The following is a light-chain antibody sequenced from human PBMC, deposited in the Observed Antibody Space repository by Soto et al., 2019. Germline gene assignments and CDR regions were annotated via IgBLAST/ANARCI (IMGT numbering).Light chain of an antibody. J-gene: IGKJ1*01. CDR2: GAS. Sequence: EIVLTQSPGTLSLSPGERATLSCRASQSVSSSYLAWYQQKLGQAPRLLIYGASSRATDIPDRFSGSGSGTDFTLTISRLEPEDFAVYYCQQYGSSPRTFGQGTKVEIK. CDR1: QSVSSSY. CDR3: QQYGSSPRT. V-gene: IGKV3-20*01.